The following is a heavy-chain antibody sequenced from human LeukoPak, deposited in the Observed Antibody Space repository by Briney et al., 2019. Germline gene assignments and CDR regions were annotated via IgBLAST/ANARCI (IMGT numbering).Heavy chain of an antibody. CDR2: IYGGGST. Sequence: PGGSLRLSCAASGFTVNNNYMSWVRQAPGKGLEWVSVIYGGGSTYYADSVKGRFTISRDNSRNTLYLQMNILRDEDTAVYYCARDRGETWHYYYAMDVWGQGTTVTVSS. CDR1: GFTVNNNY. V-gene: IGHV3-53*01. D-gene: IGHD5-12*01. CDR3: ARDRGETWHYYYAMDV. J-gene: IGHJ6*02.